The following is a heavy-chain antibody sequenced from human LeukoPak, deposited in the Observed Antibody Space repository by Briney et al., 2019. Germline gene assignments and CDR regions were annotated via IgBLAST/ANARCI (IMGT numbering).Heavy chain of an antibody. V-gene: IGHV7-4-1*02. D-gene: IGHD3-22*01. CDR3: ARYYYYDSSGYYAFDY. CDR2: INTSTGNP. J-gene: IGHJ4*02. Sequence: GASVKVSCKASGYTVTSYGMNWVRQAPGQGLERMGWINTSTGNPTYAQGFTGRFVFSLDTSVSTAYLQISSLKAEDTAVYYCARYYYYDSSGYYAFDYWGQGTLVTVSS. CDR1: GYTVTSYG.